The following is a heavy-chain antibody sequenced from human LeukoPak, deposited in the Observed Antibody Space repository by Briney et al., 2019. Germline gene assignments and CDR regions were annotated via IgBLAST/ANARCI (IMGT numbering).Heavy chain of an antibody. CDR2: IIPIFGTA. D-gene: IGHD2-2*01. J-gene: IGHJ5*02. CDR1: GGTFSSYA. Sequence: GVSVKVSCKASGGTFSSYAISWVRQAPGQGLEWMGGIIPIFGTANYAQKFQGRVTITADESTSTAYMELSSLRSEDTAVYYCARSLVPAANNWFDPWGQGTLVTVSS. CDR3: ARSLVPAANNWFDP. V-gene: IGHV1-69*13.